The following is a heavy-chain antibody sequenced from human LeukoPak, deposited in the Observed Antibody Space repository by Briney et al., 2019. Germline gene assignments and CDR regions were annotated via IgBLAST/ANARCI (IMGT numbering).Heavy chain of an antibody. CDR2: IYYGGST. CDR1: GDSISSGSYY. Sequence: SETLSLTCTVSGDSISSGSYYWSWIRQPPGKGLEWIGYIYYGGSTNYNPSLKSRVTISVDTSKNQFSLKLSSVTAADTAVYYCARLIFGVVNDAFDIWGQGTMVTVSS. CDR3: ARLIFGVVNDAFDI. J-gene: IGHJ3*02. V-gene: IGHV4-61*01. D-gene: IGHD3-3*01.